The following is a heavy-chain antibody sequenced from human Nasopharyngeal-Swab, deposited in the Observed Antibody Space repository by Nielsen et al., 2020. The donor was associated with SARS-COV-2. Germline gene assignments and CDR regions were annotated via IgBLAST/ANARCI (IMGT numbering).Heavy chain of an antibody. J-gene: IGHJ4*02. D-gene: IGHD6-19*01. CDR3: ARSPFQWPDYFDY. CDR2: FAPEDGET. V-gene: IGHV1-24*01. Sequence: ASVKVSCKVSGYIVTEIFIHWVRQAPGKGLEWMGGFAPEDGETIYAQKFRGRLTMTADTARDTGYMELSSLRSDDTAVYYCARSPFQWPDYFDYWGQGTLVTVSS. CDR1: GYIVTEIF.